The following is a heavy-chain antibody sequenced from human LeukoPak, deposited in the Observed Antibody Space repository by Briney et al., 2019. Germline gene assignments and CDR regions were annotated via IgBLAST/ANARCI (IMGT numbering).Heavy chain of an antibody. CDR2: ISGSGGST. D-gene: IGHD2-15*01. CDR3: AKDREGYCSGGSCYSVAFDI. J-gene: IGHJ3*02. Sequence: PGGSLRLSCAASGFTFSSYAMSWVRQAPGKGLEWVSAISGSGGSTYYADSVKGRFTISRDNSKNTLYLQMNSLRAEDTAVYYCAKDREGYCSGGSCYSVAFDIWGQGTMVTVSS. V-gene: IGHV3-23*01. CDR1: GFTFSSYA.